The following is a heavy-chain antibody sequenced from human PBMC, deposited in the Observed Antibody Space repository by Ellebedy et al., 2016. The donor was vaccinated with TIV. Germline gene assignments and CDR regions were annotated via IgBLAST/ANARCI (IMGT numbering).Heavy chain of an antibody. CDR2: ISWNSGSI. V-gene: IGHV3-9*01. CDR1: GFTFDDYA. J-gene: IGHJ6*03. Sequence: GGSLRLXXAASGFTFDDYAMHWVRQAPGKGLEWVSGISWNSGSIGYADSVKGRFTISRDNAKNSLYLQMNSLRAEDTALYYCAKDQLGMKFYMDVWGKGTTVTVSS. CDR3: AKDQLGMKFYMDV. D-gene: IGHD3-16*01.